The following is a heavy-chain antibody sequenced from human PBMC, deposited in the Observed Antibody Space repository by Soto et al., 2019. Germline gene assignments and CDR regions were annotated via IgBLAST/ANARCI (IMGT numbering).Heavy chain of an antibody. V-gene: IGHV3-11*01. J-gene: IGHJ5*02. CDR1: GFTFSDYS. Sequence: QVQLVESGGGLVKPGGSLRLSCAASGFTFSDYSMSWIRQAPGKGLEWVAYISSSGSTIYYTDSVKGRFTISRDNAKNSLYLQMNSLTDEDTAVYHCARPCSYWNGGGPGNWFDPWGQGTLVSVSS. CDR3: ARPCSYWNGGGPGNWFDP. CDR2: ISSSGSTI. D-gene: IGHD2-8*02.